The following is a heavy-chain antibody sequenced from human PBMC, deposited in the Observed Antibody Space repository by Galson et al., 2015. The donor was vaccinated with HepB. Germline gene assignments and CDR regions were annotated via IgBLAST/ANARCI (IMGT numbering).Heavy chain of an antibody. D-gene: IGHD6-19*01. V-gene: IGHV3-11*01. CDR1: GFTFSDYY. J-gene: IGHJ4*02. CDR2: ISSSGSTI. CDR3: AFGGIAVAGKPDY. Sequence: SLRLSCAASGFTFSDYYRSWIRQAPGKGLEWVSYISSSGSTIYYADSVKGRFTISRDNAKNSLYLQMNSLRAEDTAVYYCAFGGIAVAGKPDYWGQGTLVTVSS.